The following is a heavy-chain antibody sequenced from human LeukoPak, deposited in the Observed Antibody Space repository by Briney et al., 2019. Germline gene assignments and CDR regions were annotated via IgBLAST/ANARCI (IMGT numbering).Heavy chain of an antibody. J-gene: IGHJ3*02. Sequence: SVKVSCKASGGTFSSYAISWVRQAPGQGLEWMGRIIPIFGTANYAQKFQGRVTITTDESTSTAYMEQSSLRSEDTAVYYCARDFHPRITMIGYPGAFDIWGQGTMVTVSS. CDR2: IIPIFGTA. V-gene: IGHV1-69*05. CDR3: ARDFHPRITMIGYPGAFDI. D-gene: IGHD3-22*01. CDR1: GGTFSSYA.